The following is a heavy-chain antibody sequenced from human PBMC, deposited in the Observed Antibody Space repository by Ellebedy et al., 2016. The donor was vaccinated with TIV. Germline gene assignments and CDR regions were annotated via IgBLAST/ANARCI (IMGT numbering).Heavy chain of an antibody. Sequence: PGGSLRLSCAASGFTFSGSAMHWVRQASGKGLEWVGRIKTKANSYATAYAASVIGRFTISRDDSRNTAYLQMKSLKTEDTAVYYCTRLDGGSFKFDYWGQGVLVTVSA. CDR2: IKTKANSYAT. J-gene: IGHJ4*02. V-gene: IGHV3-73*01. CDR1: GFTFSGSA. CDR3: TRLDGGSFKFDY. D-gene: IGHD1-26*01.